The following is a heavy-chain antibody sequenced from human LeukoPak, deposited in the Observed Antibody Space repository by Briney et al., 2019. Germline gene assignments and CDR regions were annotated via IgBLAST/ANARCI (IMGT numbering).Heavy chain of an antibody. D-gene: IGHD3-3*01. V-gene: IGHV3-9*01. CDR2: ISWNSGSI. Sequence: PGGSLRLSCAASGFTFDDYAMHWVRQAPGKGLEWVSGISWNSGSIGYADSVEGRFTISRDNAKNSLYLQMNSLRAEDTALYYCAKDMGVRFLERVFDYWGQGTLVTVSS. CDR3: AKDMGVRFLERVFDY. J-gene: IGHJ4*02. CDR1: GFTFDDYA.